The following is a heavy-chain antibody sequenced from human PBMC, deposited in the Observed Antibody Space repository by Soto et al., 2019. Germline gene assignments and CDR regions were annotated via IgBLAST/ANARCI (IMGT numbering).Heavy chain of an antibody. J-gene: IGHJ3*02. V-gene: IGHV1-69*02. CDR2: IITILGIA. CDR1: VGTFSSYT. Sequence: QVQLVQSGAEVKKPGFSVKVSCKASVGTFSSYTISWVRQAPGQGLEWMGRIITILGIANYAQKFQGRVTITADKSTSTAYVDLSSLGSEHTTVYYCARDYCTTGVCYGDAFDIWGQGTMVTVSS. D-gene: IGHD2-8*01. CDR3: ARDYCTTGVCYGDAFDI.